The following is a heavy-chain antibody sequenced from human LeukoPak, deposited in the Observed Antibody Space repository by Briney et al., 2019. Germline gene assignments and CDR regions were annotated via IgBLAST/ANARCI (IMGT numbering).Heavy chain of an antibody. Sequence: GASVKVSCKASGYTFTSYAMNWVRQAPGQGLEWMGGIIPIFGTSNYAHKFQGRVTITADESTSTVYMELSSLRSDDTAIYYCAFEGYNYGYNWGQGTLVTVSS. D-gene: IGHD5-18*01. CDR1: GYTFTSYA. J-gene: IGHJ4*02. CDR2: IIPIFGTS. CDR3: AFEGYNYGYN. V-gene: IGHV1-69*13.